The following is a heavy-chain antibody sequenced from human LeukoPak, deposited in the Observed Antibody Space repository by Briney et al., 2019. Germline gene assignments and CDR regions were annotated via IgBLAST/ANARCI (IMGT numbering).Heavy chain of an antibody. Sequence: SETLSLTCTVSGGSISSYYWSRIRQPAGKGLEWIGRIYTSGSTNYNPSLKSRVTMSVDTSKNQFSLKLSSVTAADTAVYYCARESRDSSGYSHDYWGQGTLVTVSS. CDR2: IYTSGST. V-gene: IGHV4-4*07. CDR3: ARESRDSSGYSHDY. J-gene: IGHJ4*02. CDR1: GGSISSYY. D-gene: IGHD3-22*01.